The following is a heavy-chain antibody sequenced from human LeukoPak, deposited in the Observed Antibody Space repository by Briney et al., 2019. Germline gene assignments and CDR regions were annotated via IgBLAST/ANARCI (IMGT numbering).Heavy chain of an antibody. CDR2: VSGSGVST. D-gene: IGHD2/OR15-2a*01. J-gene: IGHJ4*02. CDR1: GFTFSSYA. V-gene: IGHV3-23*01. Sequence: PGGSLRLSCAASGFTFSSYAMSWVRQAPGKGLEWVSVVSGSGVSTYYADSVKGRFTISRDNSKNTVYLQMNSLRAEDTAVYYCAKGSTSDYWGQGTLVTVSS. CDR3: AKGSTSDY.